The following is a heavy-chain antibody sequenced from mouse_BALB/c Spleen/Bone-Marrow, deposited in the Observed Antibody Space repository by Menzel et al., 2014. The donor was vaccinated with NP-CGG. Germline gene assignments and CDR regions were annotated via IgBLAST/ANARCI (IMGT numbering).Heavy chain of an antibody. Sequence: DVKLVESGGGLVKPGGSLKLSCAASGFAFSSYDMSWVRQTPEKRLEWVATISSGGSYTYYPDSVKGRFTISRDNARNTLYLQMSSLRSEDTALYYCARHPYYGNYPAWFAYWGQGTPVTVSA. CDR1: GFAFSSYD. CDR2: ISSGGSYT. V-gene: IGHV5-9*02. CDR3: ARHPYYGNYPAWFAY. D-gene: IGHD2-10*01. J-gene: IGHJ3*01.